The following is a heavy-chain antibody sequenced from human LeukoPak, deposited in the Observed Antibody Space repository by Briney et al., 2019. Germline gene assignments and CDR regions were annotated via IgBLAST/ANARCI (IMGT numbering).Heavy chain of an antibody. D-gene: IGHD3-10*01. CDR1: GGSISSYY. V-gene: IGHV4-4*07. CDR3: ARDKPYYYGSGSFQYYFDY. CDR2: IYTSGST. J-gene: IGHJ4*02. Sequence: SETLSLTCTVSGGSISSYYGSWIRQPAGKGLEWIGRIYTSGSTNYNPSLKSRVTMSVDTSKNHFSLKLRSVTAADTAVYYCARDKPYYYGSGSFQYYFDYWGQGTLVTVSS.